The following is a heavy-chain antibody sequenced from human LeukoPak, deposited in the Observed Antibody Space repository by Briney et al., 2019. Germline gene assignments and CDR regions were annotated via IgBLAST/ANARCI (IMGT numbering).Heavy chain of an antibody. J-gene: IGHJ6*03. CDR2: ISAYNGNT. D-gene: IGHD6-6*01. Sequence: GASVKVSCKASGYTFTSYGISWVRQAPGQGLEWMGWISAYNGNTNYAQKLQGRVTMTTDTSTSTAYMELRSLRSDDTAVYYCARQLVARYYYYYYMDVWGKGTTVTVSS. V-gene: IGHV1-18*01. CDR3: ARQLVARYYYYYYMDV. CDR1: GYTFTSYG.